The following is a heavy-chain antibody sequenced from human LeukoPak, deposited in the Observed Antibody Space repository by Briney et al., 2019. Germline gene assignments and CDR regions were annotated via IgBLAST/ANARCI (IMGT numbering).Heavy chain of an antibody. CDR2: ISYSGST. Sequence: SETLSLTCTVSGGSISSDYFYWNWIRQHPGKGLEWIGYISYSGSTYYNPSLKNRVTISVDTSKNQFSLKLSSVTAADTAVYYCARGTGGYYLFDYWGQGTLVTVSS. CDR3: ARGTGGYYLFDY. V-gene: IGHV4-31*03. CDR1: GGSISSDYFY. D-gene: IGHD3-22*01. J-gene: IGHJ4*02.